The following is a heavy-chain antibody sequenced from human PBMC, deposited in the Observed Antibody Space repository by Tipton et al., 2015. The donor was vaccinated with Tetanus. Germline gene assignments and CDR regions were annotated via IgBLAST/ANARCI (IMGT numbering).Heavy chain of an antibody. V-gene: IGHV1-18*01. CDR2: ISAYSGNT. CDR3: ARARWQSGGPYYFDY. Sequence: QLVQSGAELKKPGASVKVSCKASGYSFTNYGFSWVRQAPGQGLEWMGWISAYSGNTKYPQKLQGRVTMTTDTSTSTAYMELRSLRSDDTAVHYCARARWQSGGPYYFDYWGQGIMVTVSS. CDR1: GYSFTNYG. D-gene: IGHD1-26*01. J-gene: IGHJ4*02.